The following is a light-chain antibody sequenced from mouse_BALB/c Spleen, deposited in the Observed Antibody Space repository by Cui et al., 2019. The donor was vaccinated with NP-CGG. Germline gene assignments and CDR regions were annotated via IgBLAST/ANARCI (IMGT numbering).Light chain of an antibody. V-gene: IGLV1*01. CDR1: TGAVTTSNY. CDR2: GTN. J-gene: IGLJ1*01. CDR3: ALWYSNHWV. Sequence: QAVVTQESILTTLPGETVTLTCRSSTGAVTTSNYANWVQEKPDHLFTGLIGGTNNRVPGVPARFSGSLIGDKAALTITGAQTEDEAMYFCALWYSNHWVFGGGTKLTVL.